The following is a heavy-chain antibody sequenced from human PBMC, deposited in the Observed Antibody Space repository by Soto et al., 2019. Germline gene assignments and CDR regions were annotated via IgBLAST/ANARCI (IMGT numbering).Heavy chain of an antibody. Sequence: GGSLRLSCAASGFTFSSYAMSWVRQAPGKGLEWVSAISGSGGSTYYADSVKGRFTISRDNSKNTLYLQMNSLRAEDTAVYYYAKDEVKYSSGWSERDPDYWGQGTLVTVSS. CDR3: AKDEVKYSSGWSERDPDY. J-gene: IGHJ4*02. D-gene: IGHD6-19*01. CDR2: ISGSGGST. CDR1: GFTFSSYA. V-gene: IGHV3-23*01.